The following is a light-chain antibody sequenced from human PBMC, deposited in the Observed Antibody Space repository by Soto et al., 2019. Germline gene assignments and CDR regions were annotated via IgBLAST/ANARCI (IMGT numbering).Light chain of an antibody. CDR1: SGDVDAFDY. V-gene: IGLV2-14*01. J-gene: IGLJ1*01. CDR3: TSFTSSSTQV. Sequence: QSALTQPASVSGSPGQSITISCTGTSGDVDAFDYVSWYQQHPGKAPKLMIFEVSDRPSGVSDRFSGSKSGSTASLTISGLQAEDGADYFCTSFTSSSTQVFGTGTKLPVL. CDR2: EVS.